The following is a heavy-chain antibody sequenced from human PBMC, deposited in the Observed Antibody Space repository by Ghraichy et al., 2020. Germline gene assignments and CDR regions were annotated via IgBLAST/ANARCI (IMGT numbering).Heavy chain of an antibody. CDR2: INPNSGGT. V-gene: IGHV1-2*02. Sequence: ASVKVSCKASGYTFTGYYMHWVRQAPGQGLEWMGWINPNSGGTNYAQKFQGRVTMTRDTSISTAYMELSRLRSDDTAVYYCARREGIRGVISDWGQGTLVTVSS. CDR1: GYTFTGYY. CDR3: ARREGIRGVISD. J-gene: IGHJ4*02. D-gene: IGHD3-10*01.